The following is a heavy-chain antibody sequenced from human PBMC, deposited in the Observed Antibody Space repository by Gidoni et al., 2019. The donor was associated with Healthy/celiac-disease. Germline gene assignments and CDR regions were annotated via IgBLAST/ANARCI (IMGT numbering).Heavy chain of an antibody. CDR2: ISSSSSYI. D-gene: IGHD7-27*01. J-gene: IGHJ4*02. CDR1: GFTFSSYS. V-gene: IGHV3-21*01. CDR3: ARDFTSGDYYFDY. Sequence: EVQLVESGGGLVKPGGSLRLSCAASGFTFSSYSMNWVRQAPGKGLEWVSSISSSSSYIYYADSVKGRFTISRDNAKNSLYLQMNSLRAEDTAVYYCARDFTSGDYYFDYWGQGTLVTVSS.